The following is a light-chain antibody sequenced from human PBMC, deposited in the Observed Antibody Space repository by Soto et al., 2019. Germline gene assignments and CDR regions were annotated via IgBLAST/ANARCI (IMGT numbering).Light chain of an antibody. Sequence: EIVLPQSPATLSLSPGERAPLSCMSSQSVSSYFAWYQQKHGQAPRLLIYEAANRATGIPARLSGSGSGTDFTLTIGTLTPEDFGVYYRQQRSNWPLTVGPGTKVDIK. CDR3: QQRSNWPLT. CDR2: EAA. V-gene: IGKV3-11*01. J-gene: IGKJ3*01. CDR1: QSVSSY.